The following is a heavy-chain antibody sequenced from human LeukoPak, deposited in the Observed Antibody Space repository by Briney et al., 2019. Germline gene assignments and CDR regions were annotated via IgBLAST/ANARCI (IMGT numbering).Heavy chain of an antibody. CDR1: GFTFSDYG. CDR2: IWYDGSNQ. Sequence: GGSLRLSCPASGFTFSDYGMHWVRQAPGKGLEWVAVIWYDGSNQHYADSVKGRFTISRDNSRNTLYLQMNILRAEDTALYYFARDSGSYYGSGKDFWGQGTLVTVSS. J-gene: IGHJ4*02. CDR3: ARDSGSYYGSGKDF. V-gene: IGHV3-33*01. D-gene: IGHD3-10*01.